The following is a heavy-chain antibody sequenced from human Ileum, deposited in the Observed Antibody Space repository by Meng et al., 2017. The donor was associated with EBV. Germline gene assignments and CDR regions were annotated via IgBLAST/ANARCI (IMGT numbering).Heavy chain of an antibody. CDR2: TYYSSKWYY. Sequence: VDVPRSGPGLVQLPHTLALPCAIAGYSVFSNSADWYMIRQSPSWGLVGLGRTYYSSKWYYDYAVSVKSRMTINPDTSKNQFSLQLNSVTPEDTVDYYCARGAYTSTWFWGQGTLVTVSS. J-gene: IGHJ1*01. D-gene: IGHD6-13*01. CDR3: ARGAYTSTWF. V-gene: IGHV6-1*01. CDR1: GYSVFSNSAD.